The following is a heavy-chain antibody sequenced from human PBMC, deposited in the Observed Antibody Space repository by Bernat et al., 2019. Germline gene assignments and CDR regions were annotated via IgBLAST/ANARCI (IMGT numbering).Heavy chain of an antibody. CDR1: GHTFTNYW. D-gene: IGHD2-2*01. CDR3: AKHLKRKDPNGSSRSCPRSDVFDL. Sequence: EEQLVQSGAEVKKPGESLKISCQGSGHTFTNYWIGWVRQMPGKGLEWLGIIYPGNSDIRYNPSFQGQVTISADKSISTAYLLWSSLKASDTAIYYCAKHLKRKDPNGSSRSCPRSDVFDLWGQGTLVTVSS. CDR2: IYPGNSDI. J-gene: IGHJ3*01. V-gene: IGHV5-51*01.